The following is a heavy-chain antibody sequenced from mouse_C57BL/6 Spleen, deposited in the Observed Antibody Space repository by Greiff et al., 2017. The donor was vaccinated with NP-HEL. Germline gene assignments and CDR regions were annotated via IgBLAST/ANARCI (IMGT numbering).Heavy chain of an antibody. V-gene: IGHV1-53*01. J-gene: IGHJ1*03. Sequence: VQLQQPGTELVKPGASVKLSCKASGYTFTSYWMHWVKQRPGQGLEWIGNINPSNGGTNYNEKFKSKATLTVDKSSSTAYMQLSSLTSEDSAVYYCARSRYYGTHWYFDVWGTGTTVTVSS. CDR1: GYTFTSYW. CDR2: INPSNGGT. CDR3: ARSRYYGTHWYFDV. D-gene: IGHD1-1*01.